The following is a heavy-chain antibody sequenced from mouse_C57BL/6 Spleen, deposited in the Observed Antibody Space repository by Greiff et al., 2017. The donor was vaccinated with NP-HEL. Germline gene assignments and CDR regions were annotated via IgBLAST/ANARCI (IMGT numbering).Heavy chain of an antibody. CDR1: GYTFTSYW. J-gene: IGHJ1*03. Sequence: QVQLQQPGAELVRPGTSVKLSCKASGYTFTSYWMHWVKQRPGQGLEWIGVIDPSDSYTNYNQKFKGKATLTVDTSSSTAYMQLSSLTSEDSAVYYCARSPYYGSSYGNWYFDVWGTGTTVTVSS. V-gene: IGHV1-59*01. D-gene: IGHD1-1*01. CDR2: IDPSDSYT. CDR3: ARSPYYGSSYGNWYFDV.